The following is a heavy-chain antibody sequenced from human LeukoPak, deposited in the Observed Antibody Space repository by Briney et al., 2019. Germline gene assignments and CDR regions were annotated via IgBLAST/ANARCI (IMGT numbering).Heavy chain of an antibody. D-gene: IGHD2-8*01. V-gene: IGHV3-74*01. J-gene: IGHJ4*02. CDR1: GLTFSSDW. CDR3: AREDCTIGAVCSSLLDH. CDR2: INSDASTI. Sequence: XXLRLSCAASGLTFSSDWMHWVRQVPGKGLVWVSRINSDASTINYADSVKGRFTISRDNAKNTLYLQMNNLRAEDTAVYYCAREDCTIGAVCSSLLDHWGRGTLVTVSS.